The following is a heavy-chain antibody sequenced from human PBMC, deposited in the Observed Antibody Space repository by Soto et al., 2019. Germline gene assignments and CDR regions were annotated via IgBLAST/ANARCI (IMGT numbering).Heavy chain of an antibody. CDR1: GCSISSGDYY. CDR2: IYYSGST. Sequence: LTCTVSGCSISSGDYYWSWIRQPPGKGLEWIGYIYYSGSTYYNPSLESRVTISVDTSKNQFSLKLSSVTAADTAVYYCASAYYDSSGYYSPPYFDYWGQGTLVTVSS. D-gene: IGHD3-22*01. CDR3: ASAYYDSSGYYSPPYFDY. V-gene: IGHV4-30-4*01. J-gene: IGHJ4*02.